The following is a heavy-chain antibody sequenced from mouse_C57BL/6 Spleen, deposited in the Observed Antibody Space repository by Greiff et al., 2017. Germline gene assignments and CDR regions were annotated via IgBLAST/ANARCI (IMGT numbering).Heavy chain of an antibody. CDR1: GYTFTSYT. D-gene: IGHD1-1*01. CDR3: AREDYYGSYWYFDV. J-gene: IGHJ1*03. CDR2: INPSSGYT. Sequence: QVQLQQSGAELARPGASVKMSCKASGYTFTSYTMHWVKQRPGQGLEWIGYINPSSGYTKYNQKFKDKATLTADKYSSTAYMQLSSLTSEDSAVYYCAREDYYGSYWYFDVRGTGTTVTVSS. V-gene: IGHV1-4*01.